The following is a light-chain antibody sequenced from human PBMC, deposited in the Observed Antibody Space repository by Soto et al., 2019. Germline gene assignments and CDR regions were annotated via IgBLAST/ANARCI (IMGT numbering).Light chain of an antibody. CDR1: QNINNW. CDR3: QHTRT. CDR2: DAS. J-gene: IGKJ1*01. V-gene: IGKV1-5*01. Sequence: DFQITQSPSTLSASVGDRVTITCRASQNINNWVAWYQQKPGKAPKFLIYDASTLQRGVSSRFSGSGFGTEFSLTINSLQPDDSGSYYCQHTRTFGQGTKVEVK.